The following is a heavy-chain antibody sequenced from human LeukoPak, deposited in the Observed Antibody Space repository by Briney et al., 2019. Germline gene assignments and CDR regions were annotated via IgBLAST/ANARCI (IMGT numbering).Heavy chain of an antibody. Sequence: SETLSLTCTVSGYSISSGYYWGWIRQPPGKGLEWIGSIYHSGSTYYNPSLKSRVTISVDTSENQFSLKLSSVTAADTAVYYCARDGSGWEDYWGQGTRVTVSS. J-gene: IGHJ4*02. V-gene: IGHV4-38-2*02. CDR1: GYSISSGYY. D-gene: IGHD6-19*01. CDR3: ARDGSGWEDY. CDR2: IYHSGST.